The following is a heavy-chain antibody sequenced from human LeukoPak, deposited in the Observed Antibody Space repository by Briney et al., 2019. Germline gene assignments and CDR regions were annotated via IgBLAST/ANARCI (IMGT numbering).Heavy chain of an antibody. CDR2: IYHSGST. V-gene: IGHV4-38-2*01. J-gene: IGHJ6*04. Sequence: SETLSLTCAVSGYSISSGYYWGWLRQPPGKGLEWIGSIYHSGSTYYNPSLKSRVTISVDTSKNQFSLKLSSVTAADTAVYYCATSDAGIAAAVDHYGMDVWGKGTTVTVSS. D-gene: IGHD6-13*01. CDR3: ATSDAGIAAAVDHYGMDV. CDR1: GYSISSGYY.